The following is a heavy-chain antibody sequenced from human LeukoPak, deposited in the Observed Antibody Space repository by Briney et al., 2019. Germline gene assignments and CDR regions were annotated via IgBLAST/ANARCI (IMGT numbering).Heavy chain of an antibody. CDR1: GGSISSYY. Sequence: SETLSLTCTVSGGSISSYYWSWVRQSPGTGLEWITNMHSSGSTYYNPSLKSRVTISMDTSKNQFSLRLSSVTTADTAVYYCARDTRRVGATLYFDYWGQGTLATVSS. CDR3: ARDTRRVGATLYFDY. CDR2: MHSSGST. J-gene: IGHJ4*02. D-gene: IGHD1-26*01. V-gene: IGHV4-59*01.